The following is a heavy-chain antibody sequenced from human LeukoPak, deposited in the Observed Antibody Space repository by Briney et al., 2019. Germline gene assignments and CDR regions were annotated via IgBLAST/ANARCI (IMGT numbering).Heavy chain of an antibody. J-gene: IGHJ5*02. Sequence: EASVTVSCKASGGTFSSYAISWVRQAPGQGLEWMGRIIPILGIANYAQKFQGRVTITADKSTSTAYMELSSLRSEDTAVYYCARLCSTSCRNWFDPWGQGTLVTVSS. CDR1: GGTFSSYA. V-gene: IGHV1-69*04. CDR3: ARLCSTSCRNWFDP. CDR2: IIPILGIA. D-gene: IGHD2-2*01.